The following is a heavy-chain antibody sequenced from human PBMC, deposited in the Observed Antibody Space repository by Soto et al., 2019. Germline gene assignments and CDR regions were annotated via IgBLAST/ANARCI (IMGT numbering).Heavy chain of an antibody. CDR2: IKSKTDGGTT. CDR1: GFTFSNAW. J-gene: IGHJ3*02. CDR3: TTDQVLLWFGELPEWVFDI. Sequence: GGSLRLSCAASGFTFSNAWMSWVRQAPGKGLEWVGRIKSKTDGGTTDYAAPVKGRFTISRDDSKNTLYLQMNSLKTEDTAVYYCTTDQVLLWFGELPEWVFDIWGQGTMVTVSS. D-gene: IGHD3-10*01. V-gene: IGHV3-15*01.